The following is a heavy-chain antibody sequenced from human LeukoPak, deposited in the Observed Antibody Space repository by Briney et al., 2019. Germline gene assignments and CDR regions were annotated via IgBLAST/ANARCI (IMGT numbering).Heavy chain of an antibody. J-gene: IGHJ4*02. D-gene: IGHD7-27*01. V-gene: IGHV4-4*07. CDR1: GGSISSYY. CDR2: IYTSGGT. Sequence: PSETLSLTCTVSGGSISSYYWSWIRQPAGKGLEWIGRIYTSGGTNYNPSLKSRVTMSVDTSKNQFSLKLSSVIAADTAVYYCARGELTGDVFDYWGQGTLVTVSS. CDR3: ARGELTGDVFDY.